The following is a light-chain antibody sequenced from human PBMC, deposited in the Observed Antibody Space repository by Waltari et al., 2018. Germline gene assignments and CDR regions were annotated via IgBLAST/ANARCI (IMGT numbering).Light chain of an antibody. CDR3: QPGGHGTWV. V-gene: IGLV4-69*01. J-gene: IGLJ3*02. CDR1: SGHISHT. CDR2: VNSDGSH. Sequence: QLVLTQSPSASASLGASVKLTCTLSSGHISHTIAWLQQHPKKDPRYLMKVNSDGSHSKGDELPDRFSGSSSGAEPDRTISSLQSEDEADYCCQPGGHGTWVFGGGTKLTVL.